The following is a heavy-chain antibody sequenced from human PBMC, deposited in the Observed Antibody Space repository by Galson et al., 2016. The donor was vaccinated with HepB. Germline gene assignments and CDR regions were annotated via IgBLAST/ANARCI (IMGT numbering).Heavy chain of an antibody. J-gene: IGHJ3*01. Sequence: SLRLSCAASGLPFSDSYLSWIRQAPGKGLEWISYISNTGNTIYYADSVKGRFTISRDNVKKSLYLQMTNLRAEDTAVYYCARDLPDDSVEYFDVFDLWGQGTMVTVSS. V-gene: IGHV3-11*01. CDR3: ARDLPDDSVEYFDVFDL. D-gene: IGHD4-17*01. CDR1: GLPFSDSY. CDR2: ISNTGNTI.